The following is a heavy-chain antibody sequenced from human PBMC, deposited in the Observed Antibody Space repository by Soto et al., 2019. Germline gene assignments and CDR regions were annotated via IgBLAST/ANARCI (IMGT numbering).Heavy chain of an antibody. CDR3: ARRDYYDTSYYFDY. V-gene: IGHV4-30-2*01. D-gene: IGHD3-22*01. CDR1: GGSISSGGYS. J-gene: IGHJ4*02. CDR2: IYHSGST. Sequence: QLQLQESGSGLVKPSQTLSLTCAVSGGSISSGGYSWSWIRQPPGKGLEWIGYIYHSGSTYYNPSLNSRVTISVDRSKNQFSLKLSSVTAADTAVYYCARRDYYDTSYYFDYWGQGTLVTVSS.